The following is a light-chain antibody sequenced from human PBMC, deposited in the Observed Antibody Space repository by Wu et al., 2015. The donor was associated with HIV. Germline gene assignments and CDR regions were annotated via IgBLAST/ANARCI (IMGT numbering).Light chain of an antibody. Sequence: EIVLTQSPGTLSLSPGERATLSCRASQSVSSYLAWYQQKPGQPPRLLIYDASNRATGIPARFSGSGSGTDFTLTISSLEPEDFAVYYCQQRSNWPRGWTFGQGTKVEIK. CDR2: DAS. CDR1: QSVSSY. CDR3: QQRSNWPRGWT. V-gene: IGKV3-11*01. J-gene: IGKJ1*01.